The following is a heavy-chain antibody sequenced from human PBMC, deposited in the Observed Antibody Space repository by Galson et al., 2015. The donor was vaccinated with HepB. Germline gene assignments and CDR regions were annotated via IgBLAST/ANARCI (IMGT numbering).Heavy chain of an antibody. D-gene: IGHD3-22*01. CDR3: ARDMIIMIVVVSRGAFDF. V-gene: IGHV1-18*04. CDR1: GYTFTSYG. J-gene: IGHJ3*01. Sequence: SVKVSCKASGYTFTSYGISWVRQAPGQGLEWMGWISAYIGKTNYAPKHQGRVTMTTDKSTSTAYMELRSLGSDDTDVYYCARDMIIMIVVVSRGAFDFWGQGTMVTVSS. CDR2: ISAYIGKT.